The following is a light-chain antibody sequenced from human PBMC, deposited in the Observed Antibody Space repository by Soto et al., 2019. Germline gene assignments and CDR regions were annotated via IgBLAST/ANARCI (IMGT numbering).Light chain of an antibody. V-gene: IGKV3-15*01. J-gene: IGKJ5*01. CDR1: QSIGSA. CDR3: QNYVERSPIT. Sequence: MTQSPSSLSASVGDSVTFSCRASQSIGSAVAWYHQRSGQAPRLLIFDASIRVPTTPDRFSGSVSGTDFTLTISRLEPEDFALYYCQNYVERSPITFGQGTRLEIK. CDR2: DAS.